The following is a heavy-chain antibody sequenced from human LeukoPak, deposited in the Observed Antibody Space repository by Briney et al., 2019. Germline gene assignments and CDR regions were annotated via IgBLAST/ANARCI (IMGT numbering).Heavy chain of an antibody. CDR1: GGSFSGYY. CDR3: ARGGRRSGYYYVTYGY. D-gene: IGHD3-22*01. V-gene: IGHV4-34*01. CDR2: INHSGST. Sequence: PSETLSLTCAVYGGSFSGYYWSWVRQPPGKGLEWIGEINHSGSTNYNPSLKSRVTISVDTSKNQFSLKLSSVTAADTAVYYCARGGRRSGYYYVTYGYWGQGTLVTVSS. J-gene: IGHJ4*02.